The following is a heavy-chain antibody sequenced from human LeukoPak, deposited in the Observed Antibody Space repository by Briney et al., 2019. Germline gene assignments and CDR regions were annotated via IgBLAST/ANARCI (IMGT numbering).Heavy chain of an antibody. V-gene: IGHV4-4*07. CDR1: GGSIRSYY. D-gene: IGHD5-18*01. J-gene: IGHJ4*02. CDR2: ICTNGNT. Sequence: SETLSLTCTVSGGSIRSYYWSWIRQPAGKGLEWIGRICTNGNTNYNPSLESRVTMSVDTSRNQFSLKLISVTAADTAVYYCARGGSRYGSPFDYWGQGTLVTVSS. CDR3: ARGGSRYGSPFDY.